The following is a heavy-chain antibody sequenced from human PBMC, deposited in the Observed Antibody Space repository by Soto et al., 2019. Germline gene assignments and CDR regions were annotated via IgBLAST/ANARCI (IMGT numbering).Heavy chain of an antibody. D-gene: IGHD4-17*01. CDR3: AGDLGTTVYTPLPFDI. CDR2: IYYSGST. Sequence: QVQLQESGPGLVKPSQTLSLTCTVSGGSISSRGYYWSWIRQHPGKGLEWIGYIYYSGSTYYNPSLKSPVTISVDTSKNQFSLKLSSVTAADTAVYYCAGDLGTTVYTPLPFDIWGQGTMVTVSS. CDR1: GGSISSRGYY. V-gene: IGHV4-31*01. J-gene: IGHJ3*02.